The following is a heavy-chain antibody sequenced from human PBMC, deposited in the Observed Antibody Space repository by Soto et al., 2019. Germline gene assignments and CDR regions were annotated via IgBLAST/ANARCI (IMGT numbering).Heavy chain of an antibody. D-gene: IGHD3-3*01. CDR3: GKGGPGEVDFDFDY. CDR1: GYTFTSYG. J-gene: IGHJ4*02. CDR2: ISAYNGNT. V-gene: IGHV1-18*01. Sequence: QVQLVQSGAEVKKPGASVKVSCKASGYTFTSYGISWVRQAPGQGLEWMGWISAYNGNTNYAQKLQGRVTMTTDTATGTAYMVLRSLKSDDTAVFYFGKGGPGEVDFDFDYWGQGTLVTVSS.